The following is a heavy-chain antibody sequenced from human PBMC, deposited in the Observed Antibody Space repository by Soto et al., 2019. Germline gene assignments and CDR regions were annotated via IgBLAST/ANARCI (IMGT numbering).Heavy chain of an antibody. CDR2: INPNSGGT. V-gene: IGHV1-2*04. J-gene: IGHJ6*02. CDR3: ARDRVGYYYGMDV. CDR1: GYTFTGYY. Sequence: ASVKVSCKASGYTFTGYYMHWVRQAPGQGLEWMGWINPNSGGTNYAQKFQGWVTMTRDTSISTAYMELSRLRSDDTAVYYCARDRVGYYYGMDVWGQGTTVTVSS.